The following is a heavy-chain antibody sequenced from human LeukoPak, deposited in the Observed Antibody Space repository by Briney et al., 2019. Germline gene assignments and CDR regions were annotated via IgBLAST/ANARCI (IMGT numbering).Heavy chain of an antibody. CDR2: MSYEGSNK. Sequence: PGGSLRLSCAASGFTFNNYGMHWVRQAPGKGLEWVAIMSYEGSNKHYGDFVKGRFTISRDNSKNTLYLQMNSLRVEDTAVYYCAKDRARGTPQPLDYWGQGSLVTVSS. CDR1: GFTFNNYG. J-gene: IGHJ4*02. V-gene: IGHV3-30*18. D-gene: IGHD1-14*01. CDR3: AKDRARGTPQPLDY.